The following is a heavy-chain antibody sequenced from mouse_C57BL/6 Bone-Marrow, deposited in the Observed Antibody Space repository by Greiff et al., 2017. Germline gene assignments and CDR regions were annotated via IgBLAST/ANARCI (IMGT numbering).Heavy chain of an antibody. J-gene: IGHJ3*01. D-gene: IGHD3-2*02. Sequence: QVQLQQSGAELMKPGASVKLSCKATGYTFTGYWIEWVKQRPGHGLEWIGEILPGSGSTNYNEKFKGKATFTADTSSNTAYMQLNSLTSEDSAVYYCARGWGSSGPAYWGQGTLVTVSA. CDR3: ARGWGSSGPAY. CDR1: GYTFTGYW. V-gene: IGHV1-9*01. CDR2: ILPGSGST.